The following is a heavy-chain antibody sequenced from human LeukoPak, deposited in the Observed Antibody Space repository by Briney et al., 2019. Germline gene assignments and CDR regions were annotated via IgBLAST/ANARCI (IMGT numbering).Heavy chain of an antibody. Sequence: ASVKVSCKASGYTFTSYSMHWVQQAPGQGLEWMGIIIPSGGSASYAQKFQGRVTMTRDTSTSTVYMELSSLRSEDTAVYYCARGPLHDWFDPWGQGTLVSVSS. J-gene: IGHJ5*02. CDR1: GYTFTSYS. V-gene: IGHV1-46*01. CDR2: IIPSGGSA. CDR3: ARGPLHDWFDP.